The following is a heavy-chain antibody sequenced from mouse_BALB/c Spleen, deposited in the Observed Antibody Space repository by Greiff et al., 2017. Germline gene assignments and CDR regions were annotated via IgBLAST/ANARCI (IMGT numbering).Heavy chain of an antibody. J-gene: IGHJ2*01. CDR2: ISSGGST. Sequence: EVQLVESGGGLVKPGGSLKLSCAASGFTFSSYAMSWVRQTPEKRLEWVASISSGGSTYYPDSVKGRFTISRDNARNILYLQMSSLRSEDTAMYYCAREDYGSDYFDYWGQGTTLTVSS. CDR3: AREDYGSDYFDY. CDR1: GFTFSSYA. V-gene: IGHV5-6-5*01. D-gene: IGHD1-2*01.